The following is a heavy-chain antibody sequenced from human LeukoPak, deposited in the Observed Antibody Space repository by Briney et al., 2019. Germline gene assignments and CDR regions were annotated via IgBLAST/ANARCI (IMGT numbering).Heavy chain of an antibody. CDR1: GFASSTHD. D-gene: IGHD3-3*01. Sequence: GGSLRLSCAASGFASSTHDMTWVRQAPGKGLEWVSAISGSGGSTYYADSVKGRFTISRDNSKNTLYLQMNSLRAEDTAVYYCAKGYDFWSGNWDYWGQGTLVTVSS. CDR3: AKGYDFWSGNWDY. V-gene: IGHV3-23*01. CDR2: ISGSGGST. J-gene: IGHJ4*02.